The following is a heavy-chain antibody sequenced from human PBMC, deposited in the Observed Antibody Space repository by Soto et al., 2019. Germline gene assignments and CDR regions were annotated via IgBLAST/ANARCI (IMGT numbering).Heavy chain of an antibody. D-gene: IGHD1-20*01. Sequence: GGSLRLSCAASGFGFTFSTSAMSWVRQAPGKGLEWVSTFRESGGTTHYANSVKGRFSISRDNSRNTLYLQMDSLRPEDTATYYCAKVGGNWNPDYWGQGTLVTVSS. CDR2: FRESGGTT. V-gene: IGHV3-23*01. J-gene: IGHJ4*02. CDR1: GFGFTFSTSA. CDR3: AKVGGNWNPDY.